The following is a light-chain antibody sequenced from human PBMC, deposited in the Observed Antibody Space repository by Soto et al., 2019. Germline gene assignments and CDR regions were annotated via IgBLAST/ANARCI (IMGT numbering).Light chain of an antibody. J-gene: IGLJ1*01. Sequence: QSVLTRPASVSRSPGHSLPIICTRTNSDVGGYNYVSWYQQHPGKAPKLMIYDVIHRPSGVSNRFSGSKSGNTASLTISGLQAEDEADYYCSSYTSSTTLVFGTGTKVTVL. CDR2: DVI. CDR1: NSDVGGYNY. V-gene: IGLV2-14*01. CDR3: SSYTSSTTLV.